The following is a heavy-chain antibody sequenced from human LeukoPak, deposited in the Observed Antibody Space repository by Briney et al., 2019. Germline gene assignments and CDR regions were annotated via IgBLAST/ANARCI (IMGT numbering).Heavy chain of an antibody. CDR1: GGSISSYY. V-gene: IGHV4-4*09. CDR2: IYTSGST. J-gene: IGHJ4*02. Sequence: SETLSLTCTVSGGSISSYYWSWIRQPPGKGLEWIGYIYTSGSTNYNPSLKSRVTISVDTSKNQFSLKLSSVTAADTAVYYCARHADFTGPLGYFDYWGQGTLVTVSS. CDR3: ARHADFTGPLGYFDY. D-gene: IGHD1-14*01.